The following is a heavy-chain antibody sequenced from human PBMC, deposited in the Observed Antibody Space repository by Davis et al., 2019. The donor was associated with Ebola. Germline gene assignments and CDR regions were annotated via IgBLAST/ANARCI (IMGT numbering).Heavy chain of an antibody. CDR1: GGTFSSYA. CDR3: ASLIVVVVAATKYNWFDP. Sequence: SVTVSCKASGGTFSSYAISWVRQAPGQGLEWMGGIIPIFGTANYAQKFQGRVTITADESTSTAYMELSSLRSEDTAVYYCASLIVVVVAATKYNWFDPWGQGTLVTVSS. CDR2: IIPIFGTA. D-gene: IGHD2-15*01. V-gene: IGHV1-69*13. J-gene: IGHJ5*02.